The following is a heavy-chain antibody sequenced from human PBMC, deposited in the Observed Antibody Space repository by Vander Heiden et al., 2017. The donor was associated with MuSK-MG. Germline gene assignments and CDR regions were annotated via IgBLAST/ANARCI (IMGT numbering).Heavy chain of an antibody. D-gene: IGHD5-18*01. CDR1: GFTFGNYA. J-gene: IGHJ4*02. CDR3: AKDNGSSYGSLDS. V-gene: IGHV3-9*01. Sequence: EVQLVESGGGLVQPGRSLRLSCAASGFTFGNYAMHWVRQAPGRGLEWVSGINWKSDNLNEADAVKGRFAISRDNAKSALYLQMKSMRSEDTALYYYAKDNGSSYGSLDSGGQGTLVTVSS. CDR2: INWKSDNL.